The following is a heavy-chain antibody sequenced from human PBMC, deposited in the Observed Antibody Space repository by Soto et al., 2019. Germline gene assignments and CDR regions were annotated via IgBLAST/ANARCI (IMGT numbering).Heavy chain of an antibody. CDR3: ARGPSHGAFDI. CDR2: ISPDGSNA. Sequence: QVQLVESGGDVVQPGRSLRLSCAASGSTFSSYDIHWVRQAPGKGLEWVAHISPDGSNAYYADSVKGRFTDSRDNAKNTVYLQMNSLRAEDAAVYYCARGPSHGAFDIWGQGTMVTVSS. J-gene: IGHJ3*02. V-gene: IGHV3-30-3*01. CDR1: GSTFSSYD.